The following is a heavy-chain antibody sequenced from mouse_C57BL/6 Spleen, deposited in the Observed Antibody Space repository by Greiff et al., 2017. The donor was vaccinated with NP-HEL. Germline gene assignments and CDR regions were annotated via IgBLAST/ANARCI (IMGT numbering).Heavy chain of an antibody. D-gene: IGHD1-1*01. CDR1: GFTFSDYY. CDR3: ARQFTTVVADAMDY. J-gene: IGHJ4*01. Sequence: EVKLMESGGGLVQPGGSLKLSCAASGFTFSDYYMYWVRQTPEKRLEWVAYISNGGGSNYYPDTVQGRFTISRDNAKNTLYLQMSRLKSEDTAMYYCARQFTTVVADAMDYWGQGTSVTVSS. V-gene: IGHV5-12*01. CDR2: ISNGGGSN.